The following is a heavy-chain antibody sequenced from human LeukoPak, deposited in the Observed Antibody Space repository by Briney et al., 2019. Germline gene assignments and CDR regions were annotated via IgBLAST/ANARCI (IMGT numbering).Heavy chain of an antibody. J-gene: IGHJ4*02. V-gene: IGHV3-30*10. CDR3: ARNWEFDY. Sequence: PGRSLILSCAASGFTFNIYAMHWVRQAPGKGLECVALISYDESKKYYIDSVMGRFTISRDNSKNTLYLQMNSLRAEDTAVYYCARNWEFDYWGQGTLVTVSS. CDR2: ISYDESKK. CDR1: GFTFNIYA. D-gene: IGHD1-26*01.